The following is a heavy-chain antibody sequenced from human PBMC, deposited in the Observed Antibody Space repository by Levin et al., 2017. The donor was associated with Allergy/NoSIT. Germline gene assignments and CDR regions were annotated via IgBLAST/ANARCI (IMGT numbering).Heavy chain of an antibody. CDR2: IRGKAYGGTT. CDR3: ITGNNGGRDYGMDV. J-gene: IGHJ6*02. D-gene: IGHD1-20*01. CDR1: GFSFGDYA. V-gene: IGHV3-49*03. Sequence: GGSLRLSCTGFGFSFGDYAMTWFRQAPGKGLEWVGYIRGKAYGGTTEYAASVKGRFTISRDESKSIAYLQMNSLKTEDTGVYYCITGNNGGRDYGMDVWGQGTTVTVSS.